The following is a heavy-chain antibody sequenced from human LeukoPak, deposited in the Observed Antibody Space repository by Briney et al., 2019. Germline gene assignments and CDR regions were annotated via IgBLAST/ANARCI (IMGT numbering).Heavy chain of an antibody. Sequence: SETLSLTCAVYGGSFSNYYWSWIRQTPGKGMEWIGEINDSGRTNYNPSLMSRVTVSVDTSKNQFSLRLTSVTATDTAVYYCARRWNYGRNYYIDVWGKGATVSVSS. D-gene: IGHD1-7*01. CDR3: ARRWNYGRNYYIDV. V-gene: IGHV4-34*01. J-gene: IGHJ6*03. CDR2: INDSGRT. CDR1: GGSFSNYY.